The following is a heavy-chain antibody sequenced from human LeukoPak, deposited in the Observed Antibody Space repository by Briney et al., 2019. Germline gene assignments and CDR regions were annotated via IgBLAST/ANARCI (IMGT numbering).Heavy chain of an antibody. Sequence: GGSLRLSCAASGFTVSSNYMSWVRQAPGKGLEWVSVIYSGGSTYYADSVKGRFTISRDNSKNTLYLQMNSLRAEDTAVYYCARESPGYAFDIWGQGTMVTVSS. D-gene: IGHD1-14*01. J-gene: IGHJ3*02. CDR3: ARESPGYAFDI. CDR1: GFTVSSNY. V-gene: IGHV3-53*01. CDR2: IYSGGST.